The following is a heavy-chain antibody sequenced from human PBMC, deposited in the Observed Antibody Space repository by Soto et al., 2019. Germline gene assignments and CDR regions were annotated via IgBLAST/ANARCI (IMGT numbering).Heavy chain of an antibody. D-gene: IGHD3-16*01. CDR2: IDQGGSER. CDR3: VCGGNFFVY. V-gene: IGHV3-7*01. CDR1: GFTFTTYW. J-gene: IGHJ4*02. Sequence: EVQLGESGGGLVQPGGSLRLSCAASGFTFTTYWMTWVRQFPGKGLEWVANIDQGGSERYYLDSVMGQFTISRDNANNSLYLQMNSLRAEDTAVYYCVCGGNFFVYWGQGTLVTVSP.